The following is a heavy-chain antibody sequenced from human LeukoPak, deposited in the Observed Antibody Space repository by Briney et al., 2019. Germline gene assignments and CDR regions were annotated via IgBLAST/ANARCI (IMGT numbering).Heavy chain of an antibody. D-gene: IGHD3-10*01. CDR2: IYYSGST. V-gene: IGHV4-59*01. Sequence: PSETLSLTCTVSGGSISSYYWSWIRQPPGKGLEWIGYIYYSGSTNYNPSLKSRVTISVDTSKNQFSLKLSSVTAADTAVYYCARGPYGSGKNYYYYGMDVWGKGTTVTVSS. CDR1: GGSISSYY. CDR3: ARGPYGSGKNYYYYGMDV. J-gene: IGHJ6*04.